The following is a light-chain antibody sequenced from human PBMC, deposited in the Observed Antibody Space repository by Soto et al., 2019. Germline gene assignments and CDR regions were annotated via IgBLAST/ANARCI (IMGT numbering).Light chain of an antibody. CDR2: AAS. CDR1: QSISNY. CDR3: QQSYTLSPLT. V-gene: IGKV1-39*01. J-gene: IGKJ4*01. Sequence: DIQMTRSPSSLSASVGDRVIITCRTSQSISNYLNWYQHKPGKAPKVLISAASNLQSGVPSRFSGSGSGTVFTLTISSLQPEDFATYFCQQSYTLSPLTFGGGTKVEIK.